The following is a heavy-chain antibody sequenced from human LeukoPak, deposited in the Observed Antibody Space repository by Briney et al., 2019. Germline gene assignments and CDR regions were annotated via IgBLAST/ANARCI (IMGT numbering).Heavy chain of an antibody. J-gene: IGHJ6*02. CDR3: ARAVTMVRGGYYGMDV. Sequence: SETLSLTCTVSGGSISSYDWSWIRQPPGKGLEWIGYIYYSGSTYYNPSLKSRVTISVDTSKNQFSLKLSSVTAADTAVYYCARAVTMVRGGYYGMDVWGQGTTVTVSS. CDR1: GGSISSYD. D-gene: IGHD3-10*01. V-gene: IGHV4-59*08. CDR2: IYYSGST.